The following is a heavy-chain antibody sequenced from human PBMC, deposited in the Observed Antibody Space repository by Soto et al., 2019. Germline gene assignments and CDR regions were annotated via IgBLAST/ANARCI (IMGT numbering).Heavy chain of an antibody. D-gene: IGHD2-2*01. J-gene: IGHJ4*02. CDR3: VRDTMRASAAASLDY. CDR1: GFTFSTYE. Sequence: RLSCAASGFTFSTYEFNWVRQAPGRGLEWISYISVSGNIIKYAESVKGRFTISRDNAENSLHLHMNHLRVDDTALYFCVRDTMRASAAASLDYWGQGTQVTVSS. CDR2: ISVSGNII. V-gene: IGHV3-48*03.